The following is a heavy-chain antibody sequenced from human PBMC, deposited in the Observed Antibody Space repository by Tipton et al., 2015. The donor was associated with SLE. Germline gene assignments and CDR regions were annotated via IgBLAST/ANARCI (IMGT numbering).Heavy chain of an antibody. Sequence: TLSLTCTVSGDSFSSGSSSWNWVRQPAGKGLEGIGEIHHRGTTNYNPSLKSRVTISVDKSKSQLSLKLSSVTAADTDVYYCAGGFYYGSGTFSDFEYWGQGTLATVSS. CDR1: GDSFSSGSSS. D-gene: IGHD3-10*01. CDR2: IHHRGTT. CDR3: AGGFYYGSGTFSDFEY. V-gene: IGHV4-61*10. J-gene: IGHJ4*02.